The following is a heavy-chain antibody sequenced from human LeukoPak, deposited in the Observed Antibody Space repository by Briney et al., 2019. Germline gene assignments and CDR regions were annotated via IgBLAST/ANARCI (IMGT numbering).Heavy chain of an antibody. CDR1: GFTFSRYS. CDR3: ARDHFTVAGNLDF. D-gene: IGHD6-19*01. Sequence: GGSLRLSCAASGFTFSRYSMEWVRQAPGKGLEWVSSISSGSTYIYYADSMKGRFTISRDNAKNSLYLQMNSLRAEDTAVYYCARDHFTVAGNLDFWGQGTLVTVSS. V-gene: IGHV3-21*01. J-gene: IGHJ4*02. CDR2: ISSGSTYI.